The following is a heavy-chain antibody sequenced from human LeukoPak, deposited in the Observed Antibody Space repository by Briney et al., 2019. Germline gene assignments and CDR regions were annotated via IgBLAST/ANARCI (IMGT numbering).Heavy chain of an antibody. V-gene: IGHV4-31*03. CDR2: IYYSGST. CDR1: GYSISSGYY. Sequence: PSQTLSLTCTVSGYSISSGYYWGWIRQHPGKGLEWIGYIYYSGSTYYNPSLKSRVTISVDTSKNQFSLKLSSVTAADTAVYYCATLVVVTAIGQIFDYWGQGTLVTVSS. J-gene: IGHJ4*02. CDR3: ATLVVVTAIGQIFDY. D-gene: IGHD2-21*02.